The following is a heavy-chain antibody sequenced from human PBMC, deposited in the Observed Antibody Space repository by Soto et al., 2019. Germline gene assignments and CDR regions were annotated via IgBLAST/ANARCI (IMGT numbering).Heavy chain of an antibody. CDR1: GGSFNNYY. J-gene: IGHJ6*02. Sequence: ETLSLTCAVYGGSFNNYYWRWIRQPPGKGLEWIGEINHSGSTNYNPSLKSRVTISVDTSKNQFSLKLSSVTAADTAVYYCARGPDSSGYYYYYGMDVWGQGTTVTVSS. CDR3: ARGPDSSGYYYYYGMDV. V-gene: IGHV4-34*01. CDR2: INHSGST. D-gene: IGHD3-22*01.